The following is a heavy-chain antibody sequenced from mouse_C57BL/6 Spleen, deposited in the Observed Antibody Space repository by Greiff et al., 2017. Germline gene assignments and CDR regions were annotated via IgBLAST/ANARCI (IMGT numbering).Heavy chain of an antibody. CDR2: IDPSDSYT. CDR1: GYTFTSYW. CDR3: ARLESFAY. Sequence: QVQLQQPGAELVRPGTSVKLSCKASGYTFTSYWMHWVKQRPGQGLEWIGVIDPSDSYTNYNQKFKGKATLTVDTSSSTAYMQLSSLTSEDSAVYYCARLESFAYGGQGTLVTVSA. J-gene: IGHJ3*01. V-gene: IGHV1-59*01.